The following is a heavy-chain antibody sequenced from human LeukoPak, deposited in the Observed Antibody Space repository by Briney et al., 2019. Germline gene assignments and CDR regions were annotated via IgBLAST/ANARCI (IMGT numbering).Heavy chain of an antibody. D-gene: IGHD1-14*01. J-gene: IGHJ4*02. CDR1: GYSLTAYY. Sequence: ASVKVSCKPTGYSLTAYYIFWMRQAPGQGLECMGWINLYNGATKYAQRFQSRVTMTRDTSISTAYMEPSRLRSDDTATYYCASWAGGNEPVASFDYWGQGTLVTVSS. CDR3: ASWAGGNEPVASFDY. V-gene: IGHV1-2*02. CDR2: INLYNGAT.